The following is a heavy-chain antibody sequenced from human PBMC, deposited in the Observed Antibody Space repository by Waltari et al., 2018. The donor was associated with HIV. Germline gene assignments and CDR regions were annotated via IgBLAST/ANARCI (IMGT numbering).Heavy chain of an antibody. CDR1: GFTFYRYW. CDR3: ARVQQDMGHYYGLDV. Sequence: EVQLVESGGGLVQPGVSLRLSCAASGFTFYRYWMHWSRPAPGKGLVWVSLINNDGTTTNYAESVKGRFTISRDNAKNTLHLQMNSLRVEDTAVYYCARVQQDMGHYYGLDVWGQGSTVIVSS. CDR2: INNDGTTT. V-gene: IGHV3-74*01. D-gene: IGHD6-13*01. J-gene: IGHJ6*02.